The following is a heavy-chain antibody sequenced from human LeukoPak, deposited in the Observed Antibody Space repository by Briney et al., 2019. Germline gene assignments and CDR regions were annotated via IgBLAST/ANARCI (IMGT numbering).Heavy chain of an antibody. D-gene: IGHD5-24*01. V-gene: IGHV3-20*04. CDR2: INWNGGNT. Sequence: GGSLRLSCAASGFTFGDYGMSWVRQAPGKGLEWVSSINWNGGNTAYADSVKGRFTISRDTAKDPLYLQLNSLRAEDTALYYCARDRGWLQYIDYWGQGTLVTVSS. J-gene: IGHJ4*02. CDR3: ARDRGWLQYIDY. CDR1: GFTFGDYG.